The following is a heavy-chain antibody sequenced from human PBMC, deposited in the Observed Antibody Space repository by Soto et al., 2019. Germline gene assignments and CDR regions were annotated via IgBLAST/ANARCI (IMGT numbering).Heavy chain of an antibody. CDR3: ATSIGVVVPAAPPRS. D-gene: IGHD2-2*01. J-gene: IGHJ4*02. CDR1: GGSFSGYY. CDR2: INHSGST. Sequence: SETLSLTSAVYGGSFSGYYWSWIRQPPGKGLEWIGEINHSGSTNFNPSLRSRVSISVDTSKKQFSLKLSSVTAADTAVYYCATSIGVVVPAAPPRSWGQGTLVTVSS. V-gene: IGHV4-34*01.